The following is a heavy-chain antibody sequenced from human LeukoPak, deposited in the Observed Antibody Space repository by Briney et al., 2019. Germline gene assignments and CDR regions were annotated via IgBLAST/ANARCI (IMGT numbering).Heavy chain of an antibody. CDR1: GGSISSYY. CDR3: ARDRRGSSKPNDAFDI. CDR2: IYYSEAT. V-gene: IGHV4-59*01. D-gene: IGHD4-11*01. J-gene: IGHJ3*02. Sequence: SETLSLTCSVSGGSISSYYWSWIRQSPGQGLEWIGYIYYSEATYYNPSLESRITVSIDTSKRQLSLELRSVTAADSAVSFCARDRRGSSKPNDAFDIWGQGTMVTVSA.